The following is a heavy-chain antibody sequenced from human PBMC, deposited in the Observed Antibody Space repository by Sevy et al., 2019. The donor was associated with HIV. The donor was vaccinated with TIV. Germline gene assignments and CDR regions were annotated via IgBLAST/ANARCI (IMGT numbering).Heavy chain of an antibody. CDR3: ARWARFSGSSSYHYYYGMDV. D-gene: IGHD6-6*01. J-gene: IGHJ6*02. V-gene: IGHV1-2*06. CDR1: GYTFTGYY. Sequence: ASVKVSCKASGYTFTGYYMHWVRQAPGQGLEWMGRINPNSGGTNYAQKFQGRVTMTRDTSISTAYMELSRLRSDDTAGYYCARWARFSGSSSYHYYYGMDVWGQGTTVTVSS. CDR2: INPNSGGT.